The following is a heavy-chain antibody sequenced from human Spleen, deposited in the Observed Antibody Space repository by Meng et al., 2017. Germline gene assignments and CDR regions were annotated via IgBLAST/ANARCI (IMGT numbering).Heavy chain of an antibody. CDR1: DFTFSGSD. CDR2: IRSKRDTYAT. V-gene: IGHV3-73*01. D-gene: IGHD5-24*01. Sequence: GESLKISCTASDFTFSGSDVHWVRQASGKGLEWVGRIRSKRDTYATAYAASVKGRFTISRDDSKNTAYLQMNSLRAEDTAVYYCAKDQRGSWVTYGYQRDYWGQGTLVTVSS. CDR3: AKDQRGSWVTYGYQRDY. J-gene: IGHJ4*02.